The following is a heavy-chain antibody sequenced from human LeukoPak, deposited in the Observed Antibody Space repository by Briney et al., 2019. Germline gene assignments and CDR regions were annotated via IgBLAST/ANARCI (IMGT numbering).Heavy chain of an antibody. Sequence: SETLSLTCTVSGYSISSDYYWGWIRQPPGKGLERIGNIYHSGTTYYNPSLKSRVTISLDTSKNQFSLKLTSVTAADTAVYFCATLVSTRYYFDYWGQGTLVTVSS. CDR1: GYSISSDYY. J-gene: IGHJ4*02. CDR2: IYHSGTT. CDR3: ATLVSTRYYFDY. D-gene: IGHD5/OR15-5a*01. V-gene: IGHV4-38-2*02.